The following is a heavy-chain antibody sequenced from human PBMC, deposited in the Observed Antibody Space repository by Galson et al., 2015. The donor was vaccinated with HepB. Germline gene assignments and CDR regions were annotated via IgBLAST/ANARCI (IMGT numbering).Heavy chain of an antibody. CDR2: VSYDGRDQ. Sequence: SLRLSCAVSGFTFSDYGMYWVRQAPGKGLESLAVVSYDGRDQYYANSVKGRFAISRDNAKNTFYLQMNSLRGDDTAVYYCARGKGITVGTTTDPCYFDDWGQGTLVTVSS. D-gene: IGHD1-26*01. V-gene: IGHV3-30*03. J-gene: IGHJ4*02. CDR3: ARGKGITVGTTTDPCYFDD. CDR1: GFTFSDYG.